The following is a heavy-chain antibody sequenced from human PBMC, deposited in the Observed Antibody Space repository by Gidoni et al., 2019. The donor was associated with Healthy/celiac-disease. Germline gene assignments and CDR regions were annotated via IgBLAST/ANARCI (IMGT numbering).Heavy chain of an antibody. CDR1: GGTFSSYA. V-gene: IGHV1-69*01. CDR2: IIPIVGTA. Sequence: QVQLVQSGAEVKKPGSSVKVSCKASGGTFSSYAISWVRQAPGQGLEWRGGIIPIVGTANYAQKFQGRVTITADESTSTAYMELSSLRSEDTAVYYCARGGYYYGSSGYYGGYYFDYWGQGTLVTVSS. D-gene: IGHD3-22*01. CDR3: ARGGYYYGSSGYYGGYYFDY. J-gene: IGHJ4*02.